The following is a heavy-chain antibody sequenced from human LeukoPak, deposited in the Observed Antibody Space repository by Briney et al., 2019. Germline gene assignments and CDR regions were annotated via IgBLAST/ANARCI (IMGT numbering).Heavy chain of an antibody. V-gene: IGHV4-4*02. Sequence: SGTLSLTCAVSGGSISGSNWWSWVRQSPGKGLEWIGEIYHSGSTNYNPSLKSRITISVDTPKNQFSLKLGSVTAADTAVYYCARVSCSTTSCYYYYYMDVWGKGTTVTVSS. J-gene: IGHJ6*03. D-gene: IGHD2-2*01. CDR3: ARVSCSTTSCYYYYYMDV. CDR1: GGSISGSNW. CDR2: IYHSGST.